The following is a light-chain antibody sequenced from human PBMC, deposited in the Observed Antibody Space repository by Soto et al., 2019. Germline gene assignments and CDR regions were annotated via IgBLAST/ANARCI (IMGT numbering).Light chain of an antibody. CDR1: SSNIGAYYD. J-gene: IGLJ1*01. Sequence: QSVLTQPPSVSGAPGQRVTISCTGRSSNIGAYYDVHWYQQLPGTAPKLLIHGNNNRPSGVPDRFSGSKSGTSASLAITGLRAEDEADYYCAAWDDSLNGYVFGTGTKVTVL. V-gene: IGLV1-40*01. CDR3: AAWDDSLNGYV. CDR2: GNN.